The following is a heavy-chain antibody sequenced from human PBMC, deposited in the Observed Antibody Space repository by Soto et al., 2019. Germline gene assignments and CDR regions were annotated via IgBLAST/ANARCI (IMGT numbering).Heavy chain of an antibody. CDR3: ARDRLRFSAWFHVWIDP. CDR2: ISAYNGNT. V-gene: IGHV1-18*01. CDR1: GYTFTSYG. Sequence: ASVKVSCKASGYTFTSYGISWVRQAPGQGLEWMGWISAYNGNTNYAQKLQGRVTMTTDTSTSTAYMELRSLRSDDTAVYYCARDRLRFSAWFHVWIDPWGQGPLVTVSS. J-gene: IGHJ5*02. D-gene: IGHD3-3*01.